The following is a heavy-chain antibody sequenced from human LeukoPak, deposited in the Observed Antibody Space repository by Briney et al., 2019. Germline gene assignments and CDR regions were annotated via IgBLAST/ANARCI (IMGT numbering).Heavy chain of an antibody. CDR1: GFTFSSYS. CDR3: AKGSGIDVWGNFDY. Sequence: GGSLRLSCAASGFTFSSYSMNWVRQAPGKGLEWVSSISSSSSYIYYADSVKGRFTISRDTSKNTLYLQMNSLRAEDTAVYYCAKGSGIDVWGNFDYWGQGTLVTVSS. J-gene: IGHJ4*02. CDR2: ISSSSSYI. V-gene: IGHV3-21*04. D-gene: IGHD3-10*01.